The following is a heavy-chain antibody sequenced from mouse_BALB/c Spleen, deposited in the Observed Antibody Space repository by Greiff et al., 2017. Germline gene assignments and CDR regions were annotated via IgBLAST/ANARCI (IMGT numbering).Heavy chain of an antibody. D-gene: IGHD2-1*01. CDR1: GYTFTSYW. V-gene: IGHV1-7*01. J-gene: IGHJ4*01. Sequence: QVQLKESGAELAKPGASVKMSCKASGYTFTSYWMHWVKQRPGQGLEWIGYINPSTGYTEYNQKFKDKATLTADKSSSTAYMQLSSLTSEDSAVYYCARDGTIYYAMDYWGQGTSVTVSS. CDR3: ARDGTIYYAMDY. CDR2: INPSTGYT.